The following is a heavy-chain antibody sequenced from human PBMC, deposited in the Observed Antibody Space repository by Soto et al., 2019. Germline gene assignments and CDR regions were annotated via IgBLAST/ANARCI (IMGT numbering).Heavy chain of an antibody. V-gene: IGHV4-59*08. CDR3: ARKGFGPLHGLVDV. J-gene: IGHJ6*02. Sequence: QVQLQESGPGLVKPSETLSLSCTVSGGSISSYYWSWFRQSPGKRMEWIGYVHHSWGSSYNPSLQSRVDISLDTSQGQFSLQVTSVTATDTAVYYCARKGFGPLHGLVDVWGQGTTVTVSS. CDR2: VHHSWGS. D-gene: IGHD3-10*01. CDR1: GGSISSYY.